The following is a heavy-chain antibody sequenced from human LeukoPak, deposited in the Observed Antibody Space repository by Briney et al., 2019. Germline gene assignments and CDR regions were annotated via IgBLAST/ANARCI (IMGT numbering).Heavy chain of an antibody. D-gene: IGHD3-10*01. J-gene: IGHJ2*01. V-gene: IGHV4-31*03. CDR1: GGSISSGGYY. CDR2: IYYSGST. CDR3: ARSGMVYPHSGYFDL. Sequence: SETLSLTCTVSGGSISSGGYYWSWIRQDPGKGLEWIGYIYYSGSTYYNPSLKSRVTISVDTSKNQFSLKLSSVTAADTAVYYCARSGMVYPHSGYFDLWGRGTLVTVSS.